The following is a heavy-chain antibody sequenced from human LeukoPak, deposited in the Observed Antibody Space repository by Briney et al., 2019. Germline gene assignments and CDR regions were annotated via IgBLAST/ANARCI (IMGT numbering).Heavy chain of an antibody. Sequence: ASVKVSCEQPRYSLTVSFMRSGPQAPGQGLEWMGWINPNSGGTNYAQKFQGRVTLTRETSISTAYMELSRLRSDDTAVYSCARGSAMVTPYRGGNWCDPWGQGTLVTVSS. J-gene: IGHJ5*02. CDR2: INPNSGGT. D-gene: IGHD5-18*01. CDR3: ARGSAMVTPYRGGNWCDP. CDR1: RYSLTVSF. V-gene: IGHV1-2*02.